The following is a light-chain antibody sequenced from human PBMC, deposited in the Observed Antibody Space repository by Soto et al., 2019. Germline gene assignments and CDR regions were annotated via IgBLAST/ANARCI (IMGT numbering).Light chain of an antibody. J-gene: IGLJ1*01. CDR2: EVS. V-gene: IGLV2-14*01. CDR1: SGDVGGYYY. Sequence: QSALTQPASVSGSPGQSITISCTGTSGDVGGYYYVSWYQQLPGKAPKLMISEVSNRPSGVSNRFSGSKSGNTASLTISVFQAEDEADYYCSSYTAGGTIFGTGTKLTVL. CDR3: SSYTAGGTI.